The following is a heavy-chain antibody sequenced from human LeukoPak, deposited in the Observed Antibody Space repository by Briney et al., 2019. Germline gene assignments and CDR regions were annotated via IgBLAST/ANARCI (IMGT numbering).Heavy chain of an antibody. CDR1: GGSISSNDYY. CDR3: ARHGGATVTTWTIDY. D-gene: IGHD4-17*01. J-gene: IGHJ4*02. CDR2: IYYSGGT. V-gene: IGHV4-39*01. Sequence: SETLSLTCTVSGGSISSNDYYWGWIRQPPGKGLEWIGSIYYSGGTYYNPSLKSRVTISVDTSKNHFSLKLSSVTAADTAVYYCARHGGATVTTWTIDYWGQGTLVTVSS.